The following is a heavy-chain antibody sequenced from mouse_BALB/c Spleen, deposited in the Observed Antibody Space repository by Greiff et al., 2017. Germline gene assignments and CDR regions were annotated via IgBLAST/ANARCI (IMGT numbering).Heavy chain of an antibody. J-gene: IGHJ2*01. V-gene: IGHV1S22*01. Sequence: LQQPGSELVRPGASVKLSCKASGYTFTSYWMHWVKQRPGQGLEWIGNIYPGSGSTNYDEKFKSKATLTVDTSSSTAYMQLSSLTSEDSAVYYCTREKRPYDGYRYWGQGTTLTVSS. CDR1: GYTFTSYW. CDR3: TREKRPYDGYRY. CDR2: IYPGSGST. D-gene: IGHD2-3*01.